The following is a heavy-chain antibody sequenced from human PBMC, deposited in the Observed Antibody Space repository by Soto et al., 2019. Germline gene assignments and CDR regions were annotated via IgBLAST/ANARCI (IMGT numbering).Heavy chain of an antibody. D-gene: IGHD2-2*01. V-gene: IGHV1-18*01. Sequence: APVKVSRKASGYTFTSYGISWVRQAPGQGLEWMGWISAYNGNTNYAQKLQGRVTMTTDTSTSTAYMELRSLRSDDTAVYYCARDRSYCSSTSCYASPYYYYGMDVWGQGTTVTVSS. J-gene: IGHJ6*02. CDR3: ARDRSYCSSTSCYASPYYYYGMDV. CDR1: GYTFTSYG. CDR2: ISAYNGNT.